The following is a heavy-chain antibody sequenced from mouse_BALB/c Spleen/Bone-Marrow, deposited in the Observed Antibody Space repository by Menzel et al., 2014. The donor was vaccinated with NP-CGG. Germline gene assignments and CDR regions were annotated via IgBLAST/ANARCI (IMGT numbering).Heavy chain of an antibody. CDR3: VRGEDGFAS. Sequence: EVQLQQSGPELVKPGASMKISCKASGYSFTGYTMNWVRQSHGTKLEWTGLINPYNGDTYYNQRFKDKATLTVDKSSSTAYMELLSPTSEDSAVYYCVRGEDGFASWGQGTLVTVSA. V-gene: IGHV1-18*01. CDR2: INPYNGDT. CDR1: GYSFTGYT. J-gene: IGHJ3*01.